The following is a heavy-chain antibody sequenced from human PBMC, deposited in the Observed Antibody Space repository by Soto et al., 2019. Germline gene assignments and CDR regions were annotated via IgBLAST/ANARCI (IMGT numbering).Heavy chain of an antibody. CDR1: GFTFSTYD. Sequence: QMHLVESGGSVVQPGRSLRLSCAASGFTFSTYDMHWVRQAPGKGLEWVTVISFDGSNKFYADSVKGRFTVSRDISKKNPDVYLCRLGPEWNAMDDCSKGGEYPGGPCDICGHGTVVPVSS. J-gene: IGHJ3*02. D-gene: IGHD3-16*01. CDR2: ISFDGSNK. V-gene: IGHV3-30*18. CDR3: SKGGEYPGGPCDI.